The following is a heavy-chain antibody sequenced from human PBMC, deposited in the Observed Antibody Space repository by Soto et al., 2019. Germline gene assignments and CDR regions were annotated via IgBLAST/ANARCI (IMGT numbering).Heavy chain of an antibody. CDR1: CYTFTRDA. Sequence: ASVKVSCNASCYTFTRDAISWVRQAPGQGLEWMGWISGYNGNTNYAQKFQGRVTMTTDTSTGTAYMELRSLRSDDTAVYYCARERLPAAIRSVRDFDYWGQGTLVTVS. D-gene: IGHD2-2*01. J-gene: IGHJ4*02. CDR2: ISGYNGNT. V-gene: IGHV1-18*01. CDR3: ARERLPAAIRSVRDFDY.